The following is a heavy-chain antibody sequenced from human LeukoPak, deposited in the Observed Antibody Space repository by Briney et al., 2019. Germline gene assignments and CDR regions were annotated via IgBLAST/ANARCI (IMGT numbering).Heavy chain of an antibody. CDR3: ARFSVGFGEPKRSYYYYMDV. J-gene: IGHJ6*03. CDR2: IYYSGST. D-gene: IGHD3-10*01. CDR1: GGSISSYY. Sequence: SETLSLTCTVSGGSISSYYWSWIRQPPGKGLEWIGYIYYSGSTNYNPSLKSRVTISVDTSKNQFSLKLSSVTAADTAVYYCARFSVGFGEPKRSYYYYMDVWGKGTTVTISS. V-gene: IGHV4-59*01.